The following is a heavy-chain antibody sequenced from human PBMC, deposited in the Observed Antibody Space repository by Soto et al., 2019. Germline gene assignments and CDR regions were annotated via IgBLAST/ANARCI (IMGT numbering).Heavy chain of an antibody. J-gene: IGHJ6*02. CDR2: IDPSDSYT. CDR1: GYSFTSYW. CDR3: ARPRLQRDSSSSPYYYYGMDV. V-gene: IGHV5-10-1*01. Sequence: GESLKISCKGSGYSFTSYWISWVRQMPGKGLEWMGRIDPSDSYTNYSPSFQGHVTISADKSISTAYLQWSSLKASDTAMYYCARPRLQRDSSSSPYYYYGMDVWGQGTTVTVSS. D-gene: IGHD6-6*01.